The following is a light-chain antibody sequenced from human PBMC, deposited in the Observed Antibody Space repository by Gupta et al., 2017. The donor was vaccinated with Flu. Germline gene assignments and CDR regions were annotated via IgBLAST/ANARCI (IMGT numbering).Light chain of an antibody. CDR3: CSYGGSKF. J-gene: IGLJ2*01. CDR1: SSDVGGYNY. V-gene: IGLV2-8*01. CDR2: EVN. Sequence: TGTSSDVGGYNYVSWYQQHPGKAPKIINYEVNKRPSGVPDRFSGSKSGNTASLTVSGLLAEDEADYYCCSYGGSKFFGGGTKLTVL.